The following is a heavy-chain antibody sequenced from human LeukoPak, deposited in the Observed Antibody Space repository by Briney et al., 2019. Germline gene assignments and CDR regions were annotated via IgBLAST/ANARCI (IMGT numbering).Heavy chain of an antibody. CDR2: IYYSGST. D-gene: IGHD3-22*01. CDR1: RGSISSYY. CDR3: ARVRVSSGSHPWYFDY. V-gene: IGHV4-59*01. J-gene: IGHJ4*02. Sequence: SETPSLTCTVSRGSISSYYWSWIRQPPGQGLEWIGYIYYSGSTDYNPSLKSRVNISVDTSKNQFSLKLSSVTAADTAVYFCARVRVSSGSHPWYFDYWGQGTLVTVSS.